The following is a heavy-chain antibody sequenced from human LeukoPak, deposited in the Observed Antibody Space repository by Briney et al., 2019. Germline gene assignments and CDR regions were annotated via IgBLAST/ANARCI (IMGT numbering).Heavy chain of an antibody. CDR2: IIPIFGTA. Sequence: ASVKVSCKASGGTFSSYAISWVRQAPGQGLEWMGGIIPIFGTANYAQKFQGRVTITTDESTSTAYMELSSLRSEDTAVYYCARSNNYYYYMDVWGKGTTVTVSS. J-gene: IGHJ6*03. CDR1: GGTFSSYA. D-gene: IGHD4/OR15-4a*01. CDR3: ARSNNYYYYMDV. V-gene: IGHV1-69*05.